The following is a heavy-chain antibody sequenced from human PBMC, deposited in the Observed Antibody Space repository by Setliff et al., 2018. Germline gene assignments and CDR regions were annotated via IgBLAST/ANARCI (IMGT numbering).Heavy chain of an antibody. CDR3: AKLVQHPY. CDR1: GFTFSDYS. D-gene: IGHD1-1*01. CDR2: ISGSGAAI. J-gene: IGHJ4*02. V-gene: IGHV3-11*04. Sequence: GGSLRLSCAASGFTFSDYSMTWIRQAPGKGLEFVSYISGSGAAIYSADSVKGRFTISRDNAKNLLFLQMNNLRTEDTAMYYCAKLVQHPYWGQGTLVTVSS.